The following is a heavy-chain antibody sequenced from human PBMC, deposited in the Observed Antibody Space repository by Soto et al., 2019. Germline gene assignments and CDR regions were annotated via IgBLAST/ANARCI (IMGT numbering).Heavy chain of an antibody. D-gene: IGHD2-2*01. V-gene: IGHV1-2*02. CDR2: INPQTGGT. Sequence: QVQLVQSGAEVKTPGASVRVSCKASGYTFTGYYIHWVREAPGQGLEWMGWINPQTGGTSYAQKFQGRVSLSRDTSINTAYLELSRLTFGDAAVYFCARERYQVISDGMDVWGQGTTVTVSS. J-gene: IGHJ6*02. CDR3: ARERYQVISDGMDV. CDR1: GYTFTGYY.